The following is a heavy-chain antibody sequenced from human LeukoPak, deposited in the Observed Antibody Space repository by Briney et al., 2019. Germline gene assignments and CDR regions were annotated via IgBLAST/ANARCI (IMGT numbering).Heavy chain of an antibody. D-gene: IGHD6-19*01. CDR1: GYYFTSYW. J-gene: IGHJ5*02. V-gene: IGHV5-51*01. CDR2: IYPGDSDT. CDR3: ARLSGGIAVAGTEESDP. Sequence: GGALQISCKGSGYYFTSYWIGWVRQMPGKGLEWMGIIYPGDSDTRYSPSFQGQVTISADKSISTAYLQWSSLKASDTAMYYCARLSGGIAVAGTEESDPWGQGTLVTVSS.